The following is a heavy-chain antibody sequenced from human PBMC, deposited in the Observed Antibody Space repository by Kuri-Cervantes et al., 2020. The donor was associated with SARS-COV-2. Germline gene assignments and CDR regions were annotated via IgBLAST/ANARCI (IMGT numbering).Heavy chain of an antibody. D-gene: IGHD6-13*01. V-gene: IGHV4-34*01. Sequence: GSLRLSCAVYGGSFSGYYWSWIRQPPGKRLEWIGEINHSGSTNYNPSLMSRVTISLDTSKNQFSLKLSSVTAADTAVYYCARGSSSWDFDYWGQGTLVTVSS. J-gene: IGHJ4*02. CDR1: GGSFSGYY. CDR3: ARGSSSWDFDY. CDR2: INHSGST.